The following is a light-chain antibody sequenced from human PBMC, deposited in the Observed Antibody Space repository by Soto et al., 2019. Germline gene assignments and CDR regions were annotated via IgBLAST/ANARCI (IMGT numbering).Light chain of an antibody. J-gene: IGLJ3*02. CDR1: SSDVGGYNS. CDR2: EVS. Sequence: QSVLTQPASVSGSPGQSITISCTGTSSDVGGYNSVSWYQQHPGRAPELMIYEVSNRPSGVSNRFSGSKSGNTASLTISGLQAEDEADYYCSSYTTINTRVFGGGTKLTVL. CDR3: SSYTTINTRV. V-gene: IGLV2-14*01.